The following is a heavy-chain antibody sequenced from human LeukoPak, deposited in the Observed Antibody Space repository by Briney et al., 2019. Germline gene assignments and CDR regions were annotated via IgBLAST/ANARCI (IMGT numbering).Heavy chain of an antibody. CDR1: GGSFSSYY. V-gene: IGHV4-39*07. CDR2: IYYSGST. D-gene: IGHD1-26*01. J-gene: IGHJ4*02. CDR3: AREGSGSYSRAFDY. Sequence: SETLSLTCAVYGGSFSSYYWGWIRQPPGKGLEWIGSIYYSGSTYYNPSLKSRVTMSVDTSKNQFSLKLSSVTAADTAVYYCAREGSGSYSRAFDYWGQGTLVTVSS.